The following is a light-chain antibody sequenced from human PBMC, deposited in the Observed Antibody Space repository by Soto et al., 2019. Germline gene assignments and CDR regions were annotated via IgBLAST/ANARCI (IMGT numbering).Light chain of an antibody. Sequence: DIQMTQSPSTLSGSVGDRVTITWRASQTISSWLAWYQQKPGKAPKLLIYKASTLKSGVPSRFSGSGSETHFTLIINSLKPEDIATYYCQQCDNYDITFGQGTRLEIK. V-gene: IGKV1-5*03. J-gene: IGKJ5*01. CDR2: KAS. CDR1: QTISSW. CDR3: QQCDNYDIT.